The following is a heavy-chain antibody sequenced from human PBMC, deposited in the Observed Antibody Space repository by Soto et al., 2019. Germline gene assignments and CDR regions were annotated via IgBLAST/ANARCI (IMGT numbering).Heavy chain of an antibody. D-gene: IGHD3-22*01. J-gene: IGHJ5*02. CDR1: GFTVSSNY. Sequence: PGGSLRLSCAASGFTVSSNYMSWVRQAPGKGLEWVSVIYSGGSTYYADSVKGRFTISRDNSKNTLYLQMNSLRAEDTAVYYCARDWYYYDSSGYYPWGQGTLVTVSS. CDR3: ARDWYYYDSSGYYP. V-gene: IGHV3-53*01. CDR2: IYSGGST.